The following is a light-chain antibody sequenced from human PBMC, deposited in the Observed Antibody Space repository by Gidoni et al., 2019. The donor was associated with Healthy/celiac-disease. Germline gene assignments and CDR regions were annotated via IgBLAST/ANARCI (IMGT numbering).Light chain of an antibody. J-gene: IGLJ3*02. CDR3: CSYAGSSTWV. CDR2: EGS. V-gene: IGLV2-23*01. Sequence: QSALTKPASVSGSPGQSITISCTGTSSDVGSYNLVSWYQQHPGKAPKLMIYEGSKRPSGVSNRFSGSKSGNTASLTISGLQAEDEADYCCCSYAGSSTWVFGGGTKLTVL. CDR1: SSDVGSYNL.